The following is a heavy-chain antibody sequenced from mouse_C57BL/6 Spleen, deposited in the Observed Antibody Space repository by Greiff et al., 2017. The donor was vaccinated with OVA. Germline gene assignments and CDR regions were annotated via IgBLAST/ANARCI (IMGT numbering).Heavy chain of an antibody. CDR2: IRSKSSNYAT. J-gene: IGHJ3*01. CDR1: GFTFNTYA. CDR3: VSGSSGLAWFAY. D-gene: IGHD3-2*02. V-gene: IGHV10-3*01. Sequence: QLVESGGGLVQPKGSLQLSCAASGFTFNTYAMHWVRQAPGKGLEWVARIRSKSSNYATYYADSVKDRFTISRDDSQSMLYLQMNNLKTEDTAMYYCVSGSSGLAWFAYWGQGTLVTVSA.